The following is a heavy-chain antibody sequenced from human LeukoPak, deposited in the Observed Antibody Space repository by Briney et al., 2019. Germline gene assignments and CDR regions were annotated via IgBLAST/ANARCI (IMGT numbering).Heavy chain of an antibody. Sequence: ASVKVSCKASGYTFTSYYMHWVRQAPGQGLEWMGRINPSGGSTTYAQKFQGRVTMTRDTSTSTVYMELSSLRSEDTALYYCARGDVLYNSVYNWFDPWGQGTLVIVSS. CDR3: ARGDVLYNSVYNWFDP. CDR1: GYTFTSYY. D-gene: IGHD5/OR15-5a*01. J-gene: IGHJ5*02. V-gene: IGHV1-46*01. CDR2: INPSGGST.